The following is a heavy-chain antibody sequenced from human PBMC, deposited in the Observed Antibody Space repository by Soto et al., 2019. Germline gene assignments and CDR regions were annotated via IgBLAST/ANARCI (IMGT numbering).Heavy chain of an antibody. J-gene: IGHJ4*02. D-gene: IGHD2-2*01. CDR2: ISGSGGST. V-gene: IGHV3-23*01. CDR3: AKVYCSSTSCKLQAAYYFDY. CDR1: GFTFSSYA. Sequence: GGSLRLSCAASGFTFSSYAMSWVRQAPGKGLEWVPAISGSGGSTYYADSVKGRFTISRDNSKNTLYLQMNSLRAEDTAVYYCAKVYCSSTSCKLQAAYYFDYWGQGTLVTVSS.